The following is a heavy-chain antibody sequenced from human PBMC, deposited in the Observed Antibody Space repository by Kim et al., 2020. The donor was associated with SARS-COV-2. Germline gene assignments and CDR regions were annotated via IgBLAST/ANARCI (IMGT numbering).Heavy chain of an antibody. D-gene: IGHD1-1*01. CDR3: ATEYNWNDAGAQGFGY. V-gene: IGHV1-24*01. CDR2: FDPEDGET. J-gene: IGHJ4*02. CDR1: GYTLTELS. Sequence: ASVKVSCKVSGYTLTELSMHWVRQAPGKGLEWMGGFDPEDGETIYAQKFQGRVTMTEDTSTDTAYMELSSMRSEDTAVYYCATEYNWNDAGAQGFGYWGQGTLVTVSS.